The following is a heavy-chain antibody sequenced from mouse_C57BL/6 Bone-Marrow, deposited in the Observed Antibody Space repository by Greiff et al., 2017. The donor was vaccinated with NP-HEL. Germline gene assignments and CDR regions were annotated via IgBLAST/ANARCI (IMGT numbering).Heavy chain of an antibody. CDR3: ARWGYGSSLDWFAY. Sequence: VQLKESGPVLVKPGASVKMSCKASGYTFTDYYMNWVKQSHGKSLEWIGVINPYNGGTSYNQKFKGKATLTVDKSSSTAYMELNSLTSEDSAVYYCARWGYGSSLDWFAYWGQGTLVTVSA. CDR1: GYTFTDYY. J-gene: IGHJ3*01. D-gene: IGHD1-1*01. CDR2: INPYNGGT. V-gene: IGHV1-19*01.